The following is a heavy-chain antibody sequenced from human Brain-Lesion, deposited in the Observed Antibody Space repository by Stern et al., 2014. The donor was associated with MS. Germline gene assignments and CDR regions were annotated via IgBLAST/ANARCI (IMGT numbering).Heavy chain of an antibody. D-gene: IGHD2-15*01. CDR1: GFSLSSYW. CDR3: ARDCGSGSCYQTQYYYGVDV. CDR2: IKPDGSER. V-gene: IGHV3-7*01. Sequence: EAQLVESGGGLVQPGGSLRLSCAGSGFSLSSYWMSWVRQAPGQGPALVATIKPDGSERYYVDSVKGRFTISRDNSKNSVFLQMNSLRVDDTSVYYCARDCGSGSCYQTQYYYGVDVWGQGTTVIVSS. J-gene: IGHJ6*02.